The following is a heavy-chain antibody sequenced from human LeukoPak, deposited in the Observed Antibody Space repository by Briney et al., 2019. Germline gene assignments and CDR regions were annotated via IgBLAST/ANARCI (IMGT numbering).Heavy chain of an antibody. CDR2: IYYSGST. J-gene: IGHJ3*02. V-gene: IGHV4-59*01. CDR1: GGSISSYY. CDR3: ASGAERYFAFDI. D-gene: IGHD2/OR15-2a*01. Sequence: SETLSLTCTVSGGSISSYYWSWIRQPPGKGLEWIGYIYYSGSTNYNPPLKSRVTISVDTSKNQFSLKLSSVTAADTAVYYCASGAERYFAFDIWGQGTMVTVSS.